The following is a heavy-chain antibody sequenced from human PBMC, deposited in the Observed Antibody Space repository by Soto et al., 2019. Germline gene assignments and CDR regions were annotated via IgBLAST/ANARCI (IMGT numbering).Heavy chain of an antibody. CDR3: AKARGLLLAFYFVY. CDR1: GFTFSNYG. V-gene: IGHV3-30*18. Sequence: PGGSLRLSCAASGFTFSNYGMHWVRQAPGKGLEWVAVISYDGSNKDYADSVKGRFTISRDNAKNTLYLQMNSLRAEDTALYYCAKARGLLLAFYFVYWGEGTL. D-gene: IGHD2-15*01. CDR2: ISYDGSNK. J-gene: IGHJ4*02.